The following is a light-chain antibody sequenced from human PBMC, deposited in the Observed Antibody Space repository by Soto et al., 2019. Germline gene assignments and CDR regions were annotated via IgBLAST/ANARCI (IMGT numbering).Light chain of an antibody. CDR1: QSFSSTY. CDR3: QQYGSSPIT. Sequence: EIVLTQSPATLSLSPGERATLSCRASQSFSSTYLAWYQQKPGQAPRLLVYGASSRATGIPDRFSGFGSGTDFTLTISRLEPEDFAVYFCQQYGSSPITFGQGTRLEIK. J-gene: IGKJ5*01. V-gene: IGKV3-20*01. CDR2: GAS.